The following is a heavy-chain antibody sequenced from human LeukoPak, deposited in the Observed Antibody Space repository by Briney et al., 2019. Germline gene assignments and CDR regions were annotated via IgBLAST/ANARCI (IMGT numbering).Heavy chain of an antibody. CDR1: GFTFSSYE. V-gene: IGHV3-48*01. CDR2: ISSSSSTI. CDR3: ASGSYSDFDY. D-gene: IGHD1-26*01. J-gene: IGHJ4*02. Sequence: GGSLRLSCAASGFTFSSYEMNWVRQAPGKGLEWVSYISSSSSTIYYADSVKGRFTISRDNAKNSLYLQMNSLRAEDTAVYYCASGSYSDFDYWGQGTLVTVSS.